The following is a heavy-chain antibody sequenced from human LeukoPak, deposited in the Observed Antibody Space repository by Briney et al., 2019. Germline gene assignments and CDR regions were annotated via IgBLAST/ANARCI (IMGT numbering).Heavy chain of an antibody. D-gene: IGHD3-10*01. J-gene: IGHJ4*02. Sequence: ASVQVSCKPSGYTFTSYGISWGRQAPGQGLEWMGWISAYNGNTNYAQKLQGRVTMTTDTSTSTAYMELRSLRSDDTVVYYCARDRITMVRGAMLYWGQGTLVAVSS. CDR1: GYTFTSYG. V-gene: IGHV1-18*01. CDR3: ARDRITMVRGAMLY. CDR2: ISAYNGNT.